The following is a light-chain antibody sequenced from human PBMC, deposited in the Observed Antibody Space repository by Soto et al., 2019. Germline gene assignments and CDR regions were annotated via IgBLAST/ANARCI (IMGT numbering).Light chain of an antibody. CDR3: QQYNNWPPPT. CDR2: DAS. CDR1: QTVSSN. J-gene: IGKJ5*01. V-gene: IGKV3-15*01. Sequence: EIGVTQSPATLSVSKGERATLSCRASQTVSSNVAWYQQKPGQAPRLLIYDASTRATGIPVRFRGSGSGTEFTLTISSLQSEDSAVYYCQQYNNWPPPTFGQGTRLEIK.